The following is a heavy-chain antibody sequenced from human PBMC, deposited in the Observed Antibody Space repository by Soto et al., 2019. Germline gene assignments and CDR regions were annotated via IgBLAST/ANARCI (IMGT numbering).Heavy chain of an antibody. CDR2: ISGSGGST. J-gene: IGHJ6*02. CDR3: AKVAGNYAPDF. CDR1: GFTFSSYA. V-gene: IGHV3-23*01. Sequence: PAVSMRLSCAASGFTFSSYAMSWVRQAPGKGLEWVSAISGSGGSTYYADSVKGRFTISRDNSKNTLYLQMNSLRAEDTAGEDGAKVAGNYAPDFSGQGTKVTVSS. D-gene: IGHD6-19*01.